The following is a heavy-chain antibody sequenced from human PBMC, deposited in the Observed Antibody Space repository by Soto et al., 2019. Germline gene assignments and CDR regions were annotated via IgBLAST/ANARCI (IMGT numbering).Heavy chain of an antibody. J-gene: IGHJ4*02. V-gene: IGHV3-30-3*01. CDR1: GFAFNIYA. D-gene: IGHD3-3*01. CDR3: ARSSGVPTPDFDY. CDR2: ISHDGTNR. Sequence: PGGSLRLSCAASGFAFNIYAIHWVRQAPGKGLEWVAVISHDGTNRYYTDSVRGRFTISRDDSKNTVYLEMDSLRADDTAVYYCARSSGVPTPDFDYWGQGTLVTAPQ.